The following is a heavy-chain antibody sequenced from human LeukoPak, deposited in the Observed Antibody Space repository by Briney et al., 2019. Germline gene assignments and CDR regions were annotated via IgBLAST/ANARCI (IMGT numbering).Heavy chain of an antibody. CDR1: GYTFTSYG. CDR3: ARDLGPPYYDFWSGYSHERNAFDY. D-gene: IGHD3-3*01. Sequence: ASVKVSCKASGYTFTSYGISWVRQAPGQGLEWMGWISAYNGNTNYAQKLQGRVTMTTDTSTSTAYMELRSLRSDDTAVYYCARDLGPPYYDFWSGYSHERNAFDYWGQGTLVTVSS. J-gene: IGHJ4*02. V-gene: IGHV1-18*01. CDR2: ISAYNGNT.